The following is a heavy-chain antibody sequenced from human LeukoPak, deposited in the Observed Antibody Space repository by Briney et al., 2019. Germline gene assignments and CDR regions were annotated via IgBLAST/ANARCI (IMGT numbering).Heavy chain of an antibody. Sequence: SETLSLTCAVYGGSFSGYYWSWIRQPPGKGLEWIGEINHSGSTNYNPSLKSRVTISVDTSKNQFSPKLSSVTAADTAVYYCARVIPYYDILTGYRDYGMDVWGQGTTVTVSS. CDR2: INHSGST. V-gene: IGHV4-34*01. CDR3: ARVIPYYDILTGYRDYGMDV. CDR1: GGSFSGYY. J-gene: IGHJ6*02. D-gene: IGHD3-9*01.